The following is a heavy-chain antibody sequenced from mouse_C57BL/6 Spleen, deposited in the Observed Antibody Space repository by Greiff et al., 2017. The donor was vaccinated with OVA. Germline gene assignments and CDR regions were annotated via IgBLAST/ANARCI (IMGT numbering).Heavy chain of an antibody. CDR3: AREGYYGSRFDY. CDR1: GYTFTSYG. J-gene: IGHJ2*01. D-gene: IGHD1-1*01. CDR2: IYPRSGNT. Sequence: LVESGAELARPGASVKLSCKASGYTFTSYGISWVKQRTGQGLEWIGEIYPRSGNTYYNEKFKGKATLTADKSSSTAYMELRSLTSEDSAVYFCAREGYYGSRFDYWSQGTTLTVSS. V-gene: IGHV1-81*01.